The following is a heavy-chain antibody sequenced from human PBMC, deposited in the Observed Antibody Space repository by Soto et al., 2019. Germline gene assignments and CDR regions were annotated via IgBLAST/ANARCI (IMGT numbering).Heavy chain of an antibody. D-gene: IGHD6-19*01. J-gene: IGHJ4*02. CDR2: IDPSDSYT. CDR1: GYSFTSYW. CDR3: ALKFGYSSGWTPNDY. V-gene: IGHV5-10-1*01. Sequence: AGESLKISCKGSGYSFTSYWISWVRQMPGKGLEWMGRIDPSDSYTNYSPSFQGHVTISADKSISTAYLQWSSLKASDTAMYYCALKFGYSSGWTPNDYWGQGTLVTVSS.